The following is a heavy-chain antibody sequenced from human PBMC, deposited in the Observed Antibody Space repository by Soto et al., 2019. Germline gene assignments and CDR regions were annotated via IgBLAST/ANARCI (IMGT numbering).Heavy chain of an antibody. CDR2: ISGSGGST. J-gene: IGHJ4*02. CDR3: ANPPGFAYARYCSSTSCFNVDY. Sequence: XGSLRLSCAASGFTFSSYAMSWVRQAPGKGLEWVSAISGSGGSTYYADSVKGRFTISRDNSKNTLYLQMNSLRAEDTAVYYCANPPGFAYARYCSSTSCFNVDYWGQGTLVTVSS. D-gene: IGHD2-2*01. V-gene: IGHV3-23*01. CDR1: GFTFSSYA.